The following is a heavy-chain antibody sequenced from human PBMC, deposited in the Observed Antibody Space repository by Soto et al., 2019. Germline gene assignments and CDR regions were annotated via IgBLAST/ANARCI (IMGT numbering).Heavy chain of an antibody. CDR3: AKDRVEQQLVRSGMDV. Sequence: QVQLVESGGGVVQPGRSLRLSCAASGFTFSSYGMHWVRQAPGKGLEWVAVISYDGSNKYYADSVKGRFTISRDNSKNTLYLQMNSLRAEDTAVYYCAKDRVEQQLVRSGMDVWGQGITVTVSS. V-gene: IGHV3-30*18. D-gene: IGHD6-13*01. CDR2: ISYDGSNK. J-gene: IGHJ6*02. CDR1: GFTFSSYG.